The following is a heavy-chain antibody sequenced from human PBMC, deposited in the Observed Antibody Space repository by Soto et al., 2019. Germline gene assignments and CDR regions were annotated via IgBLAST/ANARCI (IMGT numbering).Heavy chain of an antibody. V-gene: IGHV5-51*01. CDR3: ARLEWLSLAAWFDP. Sequence: EALNISCKGSGYSFTNYWIGWVRQMPGKGLEWMGMIYPDDSDTKYSPSFQGQVTFSADKSINTAYLQWSSLKASDTAIYYCARLEWLSLAAWFDPWGQGTLVTGSS. D-gene: IGHD3-3*01. CDR2: IYPDDSDT. J-gene: IGHJ5*02. CDR1: GYSFTNYW.